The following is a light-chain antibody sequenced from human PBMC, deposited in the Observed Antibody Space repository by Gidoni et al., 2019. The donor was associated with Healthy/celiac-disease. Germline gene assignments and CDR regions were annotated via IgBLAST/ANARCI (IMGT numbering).Light chain of an antibody. CDR1: QSVLYSSNKKKY. CDR3: QQYYSTPRT. CDR2: WAS. J-gene: IGKJ1*01. V-gene: IGKV4-1*01. Sequence: DIVMTQSPDSLAVSLGERATINCKSSQSVLYSSNKKKYLAWYQQKPGQPPKLLIYWASTRESGVPDRFSGSGSGTDFTLPISSLQAEDVAVYYCQQYYSTPRTFGQGTKVEIK.